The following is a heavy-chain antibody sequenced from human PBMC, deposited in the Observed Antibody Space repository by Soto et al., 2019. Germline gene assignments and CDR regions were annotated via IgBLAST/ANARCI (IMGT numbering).Heavy chain of an antibody. CDR1: GFPFSSYY. Sequence: QVQLVQSGAEVKKPGASVKISCRASGFPFSSYYMHWVRQAPGQGLEWVAMISPRATTTFYAQNFQGRVTVTRDTSTGTLFMEVGSLRSDDTAIYYCARGHAPDFYWYFDDWGRGTLVKVSS. V-gene: IGHV1-46*01. J-gene: IGHJ2*01. D-gene: IGHD2-21*02. CDR3: ARGHAPDFYWYFDD. CDR2: ISPRATTT.